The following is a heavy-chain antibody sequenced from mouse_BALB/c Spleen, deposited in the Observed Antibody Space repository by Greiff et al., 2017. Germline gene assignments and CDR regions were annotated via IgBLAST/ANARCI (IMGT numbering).Heavy chain of an antibody. D-gene: IGHD4-1*01. CDR3: ARRKTGTHFDY. J-gene: IGHJ2*01. CDR2: IYPGDGDT. Sequence: QVQLQQSGAELARPGASVKLSCKASGYTFTSYWMQWVKQRPGQGLEWIGAIYPGDGDTRYTQKFKGKATLTADKSSSTAYMQLSSLASEDSAVYYCARRKTGTHFDYWGQGTTLTVSS. CDR1: GYTFTSYW. V-gene: IGHV1-87*01.